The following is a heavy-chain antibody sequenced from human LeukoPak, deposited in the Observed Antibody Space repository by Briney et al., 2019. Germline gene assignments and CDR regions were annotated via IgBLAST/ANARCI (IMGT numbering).Heavy chain of an antibody. J-gene: IGHJ4*02. CDR3: TRHVSRTAAATY. D-gene: IGHD6-13*01. CDR1: GYSFTSYW. Sequence: GESLKISCQGSGYSFTSYWIGWVHQMPGKGLEWMGIIYPSDSEIRYSPSFQGQVTILVDKSINTAYLQWSSLKASDTATYYCTRHVSRTAAATYWGQGTLVTVSS. V-gene: IGHV5-51*07. CDR2: IYPSDSEI.